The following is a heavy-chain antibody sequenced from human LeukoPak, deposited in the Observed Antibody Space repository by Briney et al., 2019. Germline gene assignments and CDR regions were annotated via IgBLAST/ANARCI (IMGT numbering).Heavy chain of an antibody. V-gene: IGHV3-48*03. CDR1: GFTFSSYE. CDR2: ISSSGSII. J-gene: IGHJ5*02. Sequence: PGGSLRLSCAASGFTFSSYEMNWVRQAPGKGLEWVSYISSSGSIIYYADSVKGRFTISRDNAKNSLYLQMNGLRAEDTALYYCARTYSSTWRFDPWGQGTLVTVSS. CDR3: ARTYSSTWRFDP. D-gene: IGHD6-13*01.